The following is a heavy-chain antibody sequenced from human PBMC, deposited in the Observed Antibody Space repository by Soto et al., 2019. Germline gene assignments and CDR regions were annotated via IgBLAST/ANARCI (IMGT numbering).Heavy chain of an antibody. CDR1: GFTFSSYW. Sequence: GGSLRLSCAASGFTFSSYWMSWVRQAPGKGLEWVANIKQDGSEKYYVDSVKGRFTISRDNAKNSLYLQMNSLRAEDTAVYYCARKYYDFWSGYFLDYWGQGTLVTVSS. V-gene: IGHV3-7*01. D-gene: IGHD3-3*01. CDR3: ARKYYDFWSGYFLDY. J-gene: IGHJ4*02. CDR2: IKQDGSEK.